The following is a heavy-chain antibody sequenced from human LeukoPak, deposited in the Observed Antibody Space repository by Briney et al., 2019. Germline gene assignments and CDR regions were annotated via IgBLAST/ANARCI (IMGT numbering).Heavy chain of an antibody. J-gene: IGHJ4*02. CDR2: ISDGGGST. V-gene: IGHV3-23*01. D-gene: IGHD6-19*01. CDR3: AKDARRTSGWYFFDY. CDR1: GFTFSSYA. Sequence: GGSLRLSCVASGFTFSSYAMSWVRQAPGKGLEWVSAISDGGGSTYYADSVKGRFTIPRDNSKNTLFLQMNSLRAEDTAVYYCAKDARRTSGWYFFDYWGQGTLVTVSS.